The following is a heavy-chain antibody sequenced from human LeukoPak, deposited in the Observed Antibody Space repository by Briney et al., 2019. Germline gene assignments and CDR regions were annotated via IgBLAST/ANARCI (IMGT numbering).Heavy chain of an antibody. CDR3: ARRYSSSWYSGYYFDY. J-gene: IGHJ4*02. Sequence: GESLQISCKGSGYSFTSYWIGWVRQMPGKGLEWMGIIYPGDSGTRYSPSFQGQVTISADKSISTAYLQWSSLKASDTAMYYCARRYSSSWYSGYYFDYWGQGTLVTVSS. D-gene: IGHD6-13*01. CDR1: GYSFTSYW. V-gene: IGHV5-51*01. CDR2: IYPGDSGT.